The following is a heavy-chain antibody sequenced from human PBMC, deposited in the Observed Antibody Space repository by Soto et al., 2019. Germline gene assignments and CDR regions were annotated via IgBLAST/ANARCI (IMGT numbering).Heavy chain of an antibody. CDR1: GGSISSSNW. Sequence: SETLSLTCAVSGGSISSSNWWSWVRQPPGKGLEWIGEIYHSGSTNYNPSLKSRVTISVDKSKNQFSLKLSSVTAADTAVYYCARVAVDILTGYYYYGMDVWGQGTTVTVS. V-gene: IGHV4-4*02. J-gene: IGHJ6*02. CDR2: IYHSGST. D-gene: IGHD3-9*01. CDR3: ARVAVDILTGYYYYGMDV.